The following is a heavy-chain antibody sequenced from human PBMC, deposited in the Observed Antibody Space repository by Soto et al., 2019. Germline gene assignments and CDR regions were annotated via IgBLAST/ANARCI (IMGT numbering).Heavy chain of an antibody. CDR3: ARRHGDYAFDI. J-gene: IGHJ3*02. Sequence: PSETLSLTCSVSGGSISRGDYYWSWIRQPPGKGPEWVGYIFNTGRTYYNPSLKSRVAISADTSKNHFFLKLTSVTAADAAVYYCARRHGDYAFDIWGQGTMVTVS. V-gene: IGHV4-30-4*01. D-gene: IGHD4-17*01. CDR2: IFNTGRT. CDR1: GGSISRGDYY.